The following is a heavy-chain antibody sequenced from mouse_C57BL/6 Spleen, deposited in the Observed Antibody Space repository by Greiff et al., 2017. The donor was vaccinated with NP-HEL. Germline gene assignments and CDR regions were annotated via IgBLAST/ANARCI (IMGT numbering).Heavy chain of an antibody. CDR3: ARTGLLDYAMDY. D-gene: IGHD6-1*01. J-gene: IGHJ4*01. CDR1: GYSITSGYY. V-gene: IGHV3-6*01. Sequence: EVQLQQSGPGLVKPSQSLSLTCSVTGYSITSGYYWNWIRQFPGNKLEWMGYISYDGSNNYNPSLKNRISITRDTSKNQFFLKLNSVTTEDTATYYCARTGLLDYAMDYWGQGTSVTVSS. CDR2: ISYDGSN.